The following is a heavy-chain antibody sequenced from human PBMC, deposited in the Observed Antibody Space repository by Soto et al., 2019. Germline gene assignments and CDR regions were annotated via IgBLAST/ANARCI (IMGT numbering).Heavy chain of an antibody. V-gene: IGHV3-21*01. D-gene: IGHD5-12*01. Sequence: GGSLRLSCAVSGFTFSTYAMNWVRQAPGKGLEWVSYISSSSSFRYYADSVKGRFTISRDNAKNSLYLQMNSLRGEDTAVYYCARGAPGRDGYNLDFQHWGQGTLVTVSS. CDR3: ARGAPGRDGYNLDFQH. CDR1: GFTFSTYA. J-gene: IGHJ1*01. CDR2: ISSSSSFR.